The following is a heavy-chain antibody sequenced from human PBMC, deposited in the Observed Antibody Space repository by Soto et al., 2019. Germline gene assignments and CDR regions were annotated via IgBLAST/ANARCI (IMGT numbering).Heavy chain of an antibody. CDR1: GGSISSYY. CDR2: IYSSGRT. CDR3: ARGAAAGVDYGMDA. Sequence: QVKLLESGPGLAKPSETLSLTCSVSGGSISSYYWNWIRQSAGKGLEWMGRIYSSGRTNYNPSLQSRVTMSVDTSKRQFSLKLSSVTAADTAVYYCARGAAAGVDYGMDAWGQGTTVTVSS. J-gene: IGHJ6*02. D-gene: IGHD6-13*01. V-gene: IGHV4-4*07.